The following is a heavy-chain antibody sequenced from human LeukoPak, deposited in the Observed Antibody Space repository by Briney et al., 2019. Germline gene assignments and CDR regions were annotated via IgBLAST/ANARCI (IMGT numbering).Heavy chain of an antibody. CDR2: INPNSGGT. J-gene: IGHJ6*03. CDR1: GYTFTGYY. CDR3: ARNADIYNYYMDV. D-gene: IGHD2-8*01. V-gene: IGHV1-2*02. Sequence: GASVKVSCKASGYTFTGYYMHWVRQAPGQGLEWVGWINPNSGGTNYAQKFQGRVTMTRDTSISTAYMELSRLRSDDTAVYYCARNADIYNYYMDVWAKGTTVTVSS.